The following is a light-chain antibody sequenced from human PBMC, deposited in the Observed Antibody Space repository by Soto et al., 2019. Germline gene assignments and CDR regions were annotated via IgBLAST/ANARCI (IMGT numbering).Light chain of an antibody. CDR3: QLYCSSPLYT. V-gene: IGKV3-20*01. Sequence: EIVLTQSPGTLSLSPGERVTLSCRASQSVSSSYLAWYQQKPGQAPRLLIYGASNRATGIPDRFSGSGSGTDFTLTISRLEPEDFAVYYCQLYCSSPLYTFGQGTKLEIK. J-gene: IGKJ2*01. CDR1: QSVSSSY. CDR2: GAS.